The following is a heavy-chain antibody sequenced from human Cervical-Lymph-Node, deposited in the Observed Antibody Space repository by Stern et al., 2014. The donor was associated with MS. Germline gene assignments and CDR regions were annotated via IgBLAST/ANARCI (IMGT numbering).Heavy chain of an antibody. Sequence: QDQLVQSGAEVKKPGSSVKVSCKASGGTFSSYAISWVRQAPGQGLEWMGGIIPLFGIANYAQKFQGRVTITADKSTSTAYMELSSLRSEDTAVYYCARQIVVVPAAIEYNWFDPWGQGTLVTVSS. CDR3: ARQIVVVPAAIEYNWFDP. CDR2: IIPLFGIA. CDR1: GGTFSSYA. J-gene: IGHJ5*02. D-gene: IGHD2-2*01. V-gene: IGHV1-69*14.